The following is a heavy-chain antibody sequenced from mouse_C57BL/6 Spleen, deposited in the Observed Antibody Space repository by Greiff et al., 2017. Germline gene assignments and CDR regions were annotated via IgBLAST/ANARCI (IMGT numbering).Heavy chain of an antibody. CDR3: VRSSTVASFAY. Sequence: EVHLVESGGGLVQPKGSLKLSCAASGFSFNTYAMNWVRQAPGKGLEWVARIRSKSNNYATYYADSVKDRFTISRDDSESMLYLQMNNLKTEDTAMYYCVRSSTVASFAYWGQGTLVTVSA. CDR2: IRSKSNNYAT. J-gene: IGHJ3*01. D-gene: IGHD1-1*01. V-gene: IGHV10-1*01. CDR1: GFSFNTYA.